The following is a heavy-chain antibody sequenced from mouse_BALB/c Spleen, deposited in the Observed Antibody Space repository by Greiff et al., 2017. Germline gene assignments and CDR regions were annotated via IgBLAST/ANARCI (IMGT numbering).Heavy chain of an antibody. Sequence: EVKLVESGGGLVKPGGSLKLSCAASGFTFSSYAMSWVRQTPEKRLEWVASISSGGSTYYPDSVKGRCTIYRDNARNILYLQMSSLRSEDTAMYYCAREGGNYGGFAYWGQGTLVTVSA. CDR3: AREGGNYGGFAY. CDR2: ISSGGST. CDR1: GFTFSSYA. V-gene: IGHV5-6-5*01. J-gene: IGHJ3*01. D-gene: IGHD2-1*01.